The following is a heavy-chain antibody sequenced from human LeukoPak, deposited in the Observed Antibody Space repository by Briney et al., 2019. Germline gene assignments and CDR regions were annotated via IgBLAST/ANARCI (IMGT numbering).Heavy chain of an antibody. CDR3: ARGFLYYYDSSGYYY. CDR1: GGSFSGYY. Sequence: SETLSLTCAVYGGSFSGYYWSWIRQPPGKGLEWIGEINHSGSTNYNPSLKSRVTISVDTSKNQFSLKLSSVTAADTAVYYCARGFLYYYDSSGYYYGGQGPRATVSA. V-gene: IGHV4-34*01. CDR2: INHSGST. J-gene: IGHJ4*02. D-gene: IGHD3-22*01.